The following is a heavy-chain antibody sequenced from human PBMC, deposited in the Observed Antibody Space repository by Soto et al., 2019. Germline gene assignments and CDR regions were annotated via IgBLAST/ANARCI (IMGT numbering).Heavy chain of an antibody. CDR1: GFTFSGFA. CDR2: ISNEGRNK. D-gene: IGHD5-12*01. V-gene: IGHV3-30*04. J-gene: IGHJ4*02. CDR3: ASGRTGMARTSLEY. Sequence: GGSLRVSCAASGFTFSGFAVHWVRQAPGKGREGVAVISNEGRNKKYADSVKGRFTISRDNAKNTLFLQMNSLRGAGTAVCCCASGRTGMARTSLEYWGQGTLVTVSS.